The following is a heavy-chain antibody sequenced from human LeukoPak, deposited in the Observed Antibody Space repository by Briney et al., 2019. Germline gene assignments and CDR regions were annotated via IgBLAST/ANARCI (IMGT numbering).Heavy chain of an antibody. D-gene: IGHD3-10*01. V-gene: IGHV5-51*01. Sequence: GESLKISCKGSGYIFTNYWFGWVRQMPGKGLEWMGIIYPADSNSRYSPSFRGQVTISADKSTSTAYLQWSSLKASDTAMYYCARHNASGNFFDFSGQGTLVTVSS. CDR2: IYPADSNS. CDR3: ARHNASGNFFDF. J-gene: IGHJ4*02. CDR1: GYIFTNYW.